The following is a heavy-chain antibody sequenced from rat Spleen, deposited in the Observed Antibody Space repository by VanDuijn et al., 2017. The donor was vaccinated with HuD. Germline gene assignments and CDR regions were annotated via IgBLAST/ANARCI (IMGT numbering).Heavy chain of an antibody. V-gene: IGHV5-22*01. J-gene: IGHJ1*01. CDR3: ARRGYNNQWYFDF. Sequence: EVQLVESGGGLVQPGRSLKLSCAASGFTFSDYYMAWVRQAPKKGLEWVASINYEGSTTHYGDSVKGRFSISRDNAKSTLYLQMNSLRSEDTATYYCARRGYNNQWYFDFWGPGTMVTVSS. D-gene: IGHD1-10*01. CDR1: GFTFSDYY. CDR2: INYEGSTT.